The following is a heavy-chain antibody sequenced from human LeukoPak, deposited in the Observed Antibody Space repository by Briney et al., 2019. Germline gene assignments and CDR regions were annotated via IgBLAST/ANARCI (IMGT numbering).Heavy chain of an antibody. CDR3: ARVFDYGDLAGAFDI. CDR2: ISSSSSTI. J-gene: IGHJ3*02. Sequence: GGSLRLSCAASGFTFSSYSMNWVRQAPGKGLEWVSYISSSSSTIYYADSVKGRFTISRDNAKNSLYLQMNSLRAEDTAVYYCARVFDYGDLAGAFDIWGQGTMVTVSS. CDR1: GFTFSSYS. V-gene: IGHV3-48*04. D-gene: IGHD4-17*01.